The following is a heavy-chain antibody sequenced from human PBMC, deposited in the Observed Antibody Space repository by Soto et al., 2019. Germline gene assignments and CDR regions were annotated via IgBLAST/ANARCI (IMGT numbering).Heavy chain of an antibody. Sequence: GGSLRLSCAASGFTFSSYGMHRVRQAPGKGLEWVAVIWYDGSNKYYADSVKGRFTISRDNSKNTLYLQMNSLRAEDTAVYYCARGTNKPGDDKLYYFDYWGQGSLDTGSS. CDR3: ARGTNKPGDDKLYYFDY. D-gene: IGHD4-17*01. CDR1: GFTFSSYG. J-gene: IGHJ4*02. V-gene: IGHV3-33*01. CDR2: IWYDGSNK.